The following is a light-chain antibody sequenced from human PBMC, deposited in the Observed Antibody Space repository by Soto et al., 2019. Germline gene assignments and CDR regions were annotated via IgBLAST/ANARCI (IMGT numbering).Light chain of an antibody. CDR1: QSINSW. V-gene: IGKV1-5*03. Sequence: DIQMTQSPSTLSASVGDRVTITCRASQSINSWLAWYQQKPGQAPKLLIYKASSLESGVPSRSSGSGSGTEFTLTISSLQHDDFATYYCQKYNNYPLTFGGGTKVDIK. J-gene: IGKJ4*01. CDR2: KAS. CDR3: QKYNNYPLT.